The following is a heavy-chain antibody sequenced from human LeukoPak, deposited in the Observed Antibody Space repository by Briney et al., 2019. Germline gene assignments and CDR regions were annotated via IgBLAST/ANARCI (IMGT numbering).Heavy chain of an antibody. V-gene: IGHV1-2*02. Sequence: GASVKVSCKASGYSFTSYYMHWVRQAPGQGLEWMGWINPNSGSTNYAQKFQGRVTMTRDTSISTAYMELSRLRSDDTAVYYCARDRAYYDILTGYYFAPFDYWGQGTLVTVSS. CDR1: GYSFTSYY. CDR2: INPNSGST. D-gene: IGHD3-9*01. J-gene: IGHJ4*02. CDR3: ARDRAYYDILTGYYFAPFDY.